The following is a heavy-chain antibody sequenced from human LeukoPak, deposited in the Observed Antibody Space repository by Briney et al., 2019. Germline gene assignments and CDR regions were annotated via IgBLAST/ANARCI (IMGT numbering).Heavy chain of an antibody. CDR3: AKVSSSSWYVYFDY. Sequence: GGYLRLSCAASGFTFSSYGMHWVRQAPGKGLEWVAVISYDGSNKYYADSVKGRFTISRDNSKNTLYLQMNSLRAEDTAVYYCAKVSSSSWYVYFDYWGQGTLVTVSS. V-gene: IGHV3-30*18. J-gene: IGHJ4*02. CDR1: GFTFSSYG. D-gene: IGHD6-13*01. CDR2: ISYDGSNK.